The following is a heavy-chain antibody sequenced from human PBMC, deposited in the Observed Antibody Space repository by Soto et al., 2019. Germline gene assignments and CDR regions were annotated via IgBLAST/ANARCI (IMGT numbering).Heavy chain of an antibody. D-gene: IGHD2-15*01. Sequence: GGSLRLSCSVFGFSINTYWMNWIRQTPGKGLEWVANINPEGNAKTYVDPVKGRFFVSRDNTGNSLDLQMTSLRVEDSAIYFCAAWDISNIWGQGILVTVSS. CDR2: INPEGNAK. CDR1: GFSINTYW. V-gene: IGHV3-7*01. J-gene: IGHJ4*02. CDR3: AAWDISNI.